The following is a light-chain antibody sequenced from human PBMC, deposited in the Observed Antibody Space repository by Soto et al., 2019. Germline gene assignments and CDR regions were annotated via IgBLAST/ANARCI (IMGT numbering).Light chain of an antibody. J-gene: IGKJ2*01. V-gene: IGKV2-30*01. CDR1: QSLVYSDGTTY. CDR3: RQGTHWPNT. CDR2: KVS. Sequence: DVVMTQSPLSLPVTLGQPASISCSSSQSLVYSDGTTYLSWFQQRPGQSPRRLIYKVSSRDSGVPDRFSGRGSVTDFTLTISRVEAEDVGVYYCRQGTHWPNTFGQGTKLEIK.